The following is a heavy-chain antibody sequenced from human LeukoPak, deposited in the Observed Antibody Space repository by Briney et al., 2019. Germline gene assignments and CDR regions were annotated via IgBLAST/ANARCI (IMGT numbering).Heavy chain of an antibody. J-gene: IGHJ4*02. CDR1: GFSFGNYG. CDR2: ISYAGSNK. V-gene: IGHV3-30*18. CDR3: AKDQRPGDFWSGCPDY. Sequence: GGSLRLSCAASGFSFGNYGIHWVRQTPGKGLEWVAVISYAGSNKYYADSVKGRFTISRDNSKNTLYLQMNSLIPEDTAVYYCAKDQRPGDFWSGCPDYWGQGTLVTVSS. D-gene: IGHD3-3*01.